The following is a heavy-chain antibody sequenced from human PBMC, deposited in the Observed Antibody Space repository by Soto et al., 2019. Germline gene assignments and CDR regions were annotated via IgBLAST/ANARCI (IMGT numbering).Heavy chain of an antibody. CDR3: ATSAIMGLEVAGHFDN. CDR2: IYTRGSA. Sequence: SETLSLTCSVSGGPITKSYWSWIRQPVGKGLEWIGRIYTRGSANYNPSLKSRVTMSLDTSKNQFPLKVRSVIAADTAVYYCATSAIMGLEVAGHFDNWGQGTLVTVSS. CDR1: GGPITKSY. D-gene: IGHD6-19*01. J-gene: IGHJ4*02. V-gene: IGHV4-4*07.